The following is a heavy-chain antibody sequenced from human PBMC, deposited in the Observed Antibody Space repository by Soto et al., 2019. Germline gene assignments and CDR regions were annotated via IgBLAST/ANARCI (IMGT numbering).Heavy chain of an antibody. CDR3: AKARSSGWYAVDAFDI. Sequence: GGSLRLSCAASGFTFSSYAMSWVRQAPGKGLEWVSAISGSGGSTYYADSVKGRFTISRDNSKNTLYLQMNSLRAEDTAVYYCAKARSSGWYAVDAFDIWGQGTMVTV. D-gene: IGHD6-19*01. CDR1: GFTFSSYA. CDR2: ISGSGGST. V-gene: IGHV3-23*01. J-gene: IGHJ3*02.